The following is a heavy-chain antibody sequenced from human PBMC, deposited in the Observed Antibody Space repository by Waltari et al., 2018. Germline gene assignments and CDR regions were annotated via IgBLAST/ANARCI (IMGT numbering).Heavy chain of an antibody. CDR3: AREVVPAAGHYYYYMDV. V-gene: IGHV1-69*05. Sequence: QVQLVQSGAEVKKPGSSVKVSCKASGGTFSSYAISWVRQAPGQGLEWMGGIIPIFGKANDAQKCQGRVTITTDESTSTAYMELSSLRSEDTAVYYCAREVVPAAGHYYYYMDVWGKGTTVTVSS. CDR1: GGTFSSYA. D-gene: IGHD2-2*01. CDR2: IIPIFGKA. J-gene: IGHJ6*03.